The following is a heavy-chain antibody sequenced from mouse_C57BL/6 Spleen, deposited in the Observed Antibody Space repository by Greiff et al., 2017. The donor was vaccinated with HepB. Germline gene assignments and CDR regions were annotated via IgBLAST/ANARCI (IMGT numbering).Heavy chain of an antibody. CDR2: IYPGSGNT. D-gene: IGHD1-1*02. CDR1: GYTFTDYY. Sequence: QVQLKESGAELVRPGASVKLSCKASGYTFTDYYINWVKQRPGQGLEWISRIYPGSGNTYYNEKFKGKATLTAEKSSSTAYMQLSSLTSEDSAVYFCARNGQGAMDYWSQGTSVTVSA. CDR3: ARNGQGAMDY. V-gene: IGHV1-76*01. J-gene: IGHJ4*01.